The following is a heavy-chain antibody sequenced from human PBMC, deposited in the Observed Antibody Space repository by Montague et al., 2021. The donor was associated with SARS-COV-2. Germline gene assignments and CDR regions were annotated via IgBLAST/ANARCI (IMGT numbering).Heavy chain of an antibody. CDR1: GGSISTIVNF. V-gene: IGHV4-39*07. CDR2: ISYTGST. J-gene: IGHJ4*02. CDR3: ARSGDPGTTITYHY. D-gene: IGHD4-11*01. Sequence: SETLSLTCTFSGGSISTIVNFWGWLRQPPGKGLEWIGSISYTGSTYHNPSLKSRVTMSVDTSKNQFSLKLNSVTAADTAVYYCARSGDPGTTITYHYWGQGTLVTVSS.